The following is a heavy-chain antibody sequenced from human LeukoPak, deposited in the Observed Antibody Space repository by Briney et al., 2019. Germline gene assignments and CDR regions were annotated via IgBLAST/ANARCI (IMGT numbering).Heavy chain of an antibody. Sequence: GGSLRLSCAASGFTFSSYWMTWVRQFPGKGLEWVANIRADGREVFYVDSVKGRFTISRDNDKSSLFLQMNSLRVEDTAVYYCTSPGARSADRLWYDYWGQGTLVTVSS. CDR3: TSPGARSADRLWYDY. D-gene: IGHD2-21*01. CDR2: IRADGREV. V-gene: IGHV3-7*03. J-gene: IGHJ4*02. CDR1: GFTFSSYW.